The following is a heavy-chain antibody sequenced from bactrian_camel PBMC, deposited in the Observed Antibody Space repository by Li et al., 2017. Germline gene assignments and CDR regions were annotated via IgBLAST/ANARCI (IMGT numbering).Heavy chain of an antibody. Sequence: HVQLVESGGGSVQAGGSLKLTCAASEFIFSGCEMHWYRQAPGKERELVSSISSDGNTNYTDSVKGRFTISRDNAENTVYLQMNSLKSEDTALYYCATASRLWDCGGFDWTKYNFLGQGTQVTVS. CDR2: ISSDGNT. D-gene: IGHD1*01. CDR1: EFIFSGCE. J-gene: IGHJ4*01. CDR3: ATASRLWDCGGFDWTKYNF. V-gene: IGHV3S53*01.